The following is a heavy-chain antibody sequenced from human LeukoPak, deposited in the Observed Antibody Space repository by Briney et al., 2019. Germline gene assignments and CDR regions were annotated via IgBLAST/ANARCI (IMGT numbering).Heavy chain of an antibody. CDR1: GFTFSSYD. CDR2: ISSDGRTV. D-gene: IGHD3-10*01. V-gene: IGHV3-48*03. CDR3: TRGPPDYGSGSYFDN. J-gene: IGHJ4*02. Sequence: PGGSLRLSCAASGFTFSSYDMDWVRQAPGKGLEWVSYISSDGRTVHYPDSLRGRFTISRDNVKNTVYLKMDSLRVEDTALYYCTRGPPDYGSGSYFDNWGQGTLVTVSS.